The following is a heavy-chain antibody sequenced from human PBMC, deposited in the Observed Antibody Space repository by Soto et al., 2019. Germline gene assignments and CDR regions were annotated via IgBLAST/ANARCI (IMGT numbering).Heavy chain of an antibody. D-gene: IGHD6-25*01. V-gene: IGHV4-4*02. Sequence: PSETLSLTCAFSVGSISRNNWCNWVRQSPGKGLEWIGEIYHSGSTNYNPSLKSRVTISMDKSKNQFSLKLSSVTAADTAVYYCATEPGYPLEDYYYYGVDVWGQGTTVTVSS. CDR2: IYHSGST. J-gene: IGHJ6*02. CDR1: VGSISRNNW. CDR3: ATEPGYPLEDYYYYGVDV.